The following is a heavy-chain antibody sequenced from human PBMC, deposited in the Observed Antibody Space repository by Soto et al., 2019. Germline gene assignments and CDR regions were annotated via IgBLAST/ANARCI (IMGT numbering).Heavy chain of an antibody. V-gene: IGHV4-34*01. D-gene: IGHD1-1*01. CDR1: GGFVTSGSYY. J-gene: IGHJ3*02. Sequence: QVQLQQWGAGLLKPSETLSLTCAVYGGFVTSGSYYWSWIRQPPGKGLEWIGQMSHSGVTHFNPSLKSIVTISVDTSKNQFTLKMSSVTAAATALYYCARVERGTATTVVDAFDIWGPGTMVTVSS. CDR3: ARVERGTATTVVDAFDI. CDR2: MSHSGVT.